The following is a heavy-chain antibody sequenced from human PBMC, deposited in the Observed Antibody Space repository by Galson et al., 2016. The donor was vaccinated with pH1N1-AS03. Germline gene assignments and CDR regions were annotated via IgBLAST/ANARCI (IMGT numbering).Heavy chain of an antibody. V-gene: IGHV3-11*01. Sequence: SLRLSCAASGFTFTDYYMTWIRQAPGKGLELISCISSRGSTKYYADSVKGRFAISRDDPKKSVYLQMDRLRVEDTAVYYCARDWGFSWTSRPTFDFWGQGTMVAVSA. D-gene: IGHD6-13*01. CDR1: GFTFTDYY. CDR3: ARDWGFSWTSRPTFDF. CDR2: ISSRGSTK. J-gene: IGHJ3*01.